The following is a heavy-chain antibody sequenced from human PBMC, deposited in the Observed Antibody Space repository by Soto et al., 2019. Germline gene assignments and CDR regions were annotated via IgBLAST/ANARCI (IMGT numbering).Heavy chain of an antibody. V-gene: IGHV4-59*01. CDR3: ARFLSLDSSGLYPPDAFDI. CDR2: MYYSGST. D-gene: IGHD3-22*01. J-gene: IGHJ3*02. CDR1: GDSISSYY. Sequence: SETLSLTCTVSGDSISSYYWSWIRQPPGKGLEWIAYMYYSGSTNYNRSLRSRVTISVDTSKNQFSLKLSSVTAADTAVYYCARFLSLDSSGLYPPDAFDIWGQGTTVTVSS.